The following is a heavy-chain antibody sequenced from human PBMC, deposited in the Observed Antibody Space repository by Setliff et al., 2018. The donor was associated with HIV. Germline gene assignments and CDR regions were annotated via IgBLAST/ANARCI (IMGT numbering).Heavy chain of an antibody. Sequence: TLSLTCTVSGGSVSSSDYYWGWIRQPPGKGLEWIGSIYYSGSTYFTPSLKSRVTLSVDTSKNLFSLTLRSVTAADTAVYYCASAGPYCGDDCPYNWLTPWGQGTLVTVS. D-gene: IGHD2-21*02. J-gene: IGHJ5*02. V-gene: IGHV4-39*07. CDR1: GGSVSSSDYY. CDR2: IYYSGST. CDR3: ASAGPYCGDDCPYNWLTP.